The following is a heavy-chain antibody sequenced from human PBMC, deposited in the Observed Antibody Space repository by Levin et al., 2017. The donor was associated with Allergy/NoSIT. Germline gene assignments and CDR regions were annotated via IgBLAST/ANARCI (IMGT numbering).Heavy chain of an antibody. CDR2: ISGNGGGT. V-gene: IGHV3-23*01. D-gene: IGHD2-15*01. CDR3: VKSRETSSSSAGDY. Sequence: PGGSLRLSCVASGFTFSTYAMSWVRQAPGKGLEWVSGISGNGGGTYYAGSVKGRFTVSRDDSKNTLYLQMDSLRADDAAVYYCVKSRETSSSSAGDYWGQGTLVTVSS. J-gene: IGHJ4*02. CDR1: GFTFSTYA.